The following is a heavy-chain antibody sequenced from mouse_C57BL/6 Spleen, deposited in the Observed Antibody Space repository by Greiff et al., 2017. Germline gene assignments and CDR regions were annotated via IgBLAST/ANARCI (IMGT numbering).Heavy chain of an antibody. J-gene: IGHJ2*01. CDR1: GFSFNTYA. CDR3: VRQNYGSSYYFDY. V-gene: IGHV10-1*01. Sequence: EVQLQESGGGLVQPKGSLKLSCAASGFSFNTYAMNWVRQAPGKGLEWVARIRSKSNNYATYYADSVKDRFTISRDDSESMLYLQMNNLKTEDTAMYYCVRQNYGSSYYFDYWGQGTTLTVSS. CDR2: IRSKSNNYAT. D-gene: IGHD1-1*01.